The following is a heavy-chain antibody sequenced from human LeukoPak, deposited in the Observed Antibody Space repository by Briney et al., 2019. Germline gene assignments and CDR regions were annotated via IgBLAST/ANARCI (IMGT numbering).Heavy chain of an antibody. V-gene: IGHV1-24*01. CDR1: GYTFTGYY. D-gene: IGHD3-16*02. J-gene: IGHJ3*02. Sequence: ASVKVSCKASGYTFTGYYMHWVRQAPGQGLEWMGGFDPEDGETIYAQKFQGRVTMTEDTSTDTAYMELSSLRSEDTAVYYCATDYVWGSYRFRLHAFDIWGQGTMVTVSS. CDR2: FDPEDGET. CDR3: ATDYVWGSYRFRLHAFDI.